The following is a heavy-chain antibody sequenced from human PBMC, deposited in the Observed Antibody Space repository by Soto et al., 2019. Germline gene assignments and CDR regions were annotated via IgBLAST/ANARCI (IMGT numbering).Heavy chain of an antibody. CDR3: ARSEYSRSWYQTASPTHAAFDI. Sequence: ASVKVSCKASGYTFTSYGISCVRQAPGQGLERMGWISAYNGNTNYAQKLQGRVTMTTDTSTSTAYMELRSLRSDDTAVYYCARSEYSRSWYQTASPTHAAFDIWGQGTMVTVSS. D-gene: IGHD6-13*01. J-gene: IGHJ3*02. V-gene: IGHV1-18*01. CDR2: ISAYNGNT. CDR1: GYTFTSYG.